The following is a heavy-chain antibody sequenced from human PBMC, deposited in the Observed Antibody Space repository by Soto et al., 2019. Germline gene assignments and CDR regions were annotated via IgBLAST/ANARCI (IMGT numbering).Heavy chain of an antibody. CDR1: GFTFSSYA. CDR3: ARDRVEWNYVPNGEFDY. D-gene: IGHD1-7*01. Sequence: QPGGSLRLSCAASGFTFSSYAMHWVRQAPGKGLEWVAVISYDGSNKYYADSVKGRFTISRDNSKNTLYLQMNSLRAEDTAVYYCARDRVEWNYVPNGEFDYWGQGTLVTVSS. J-gene: IGHJ4*02. CDR2: ISYDGSNK. V-gene: IGHV3-30-3*01.